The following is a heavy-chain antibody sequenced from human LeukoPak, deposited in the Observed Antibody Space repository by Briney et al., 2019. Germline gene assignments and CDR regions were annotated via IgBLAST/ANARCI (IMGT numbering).Heavy chain of an antibody. CDR2: INPSGGST. CDR3: ARNYGSGSYYLYFDY. J-gene: IGHJ4*02. CDR1: GYTFTSYY. V-gene: IGHV1-46*01. D-gene: IGHD3-10*01. Sequence: ASVNVSCKASGYTFTSYYMHWVRQAPGQGLEWMGIINPSGGSTSYAQKFQGRVTMTRDTSTSTAYMELSSLRSEDTAVYYCARNYGSGSYYLYFDYWGQGTLVTVSS.